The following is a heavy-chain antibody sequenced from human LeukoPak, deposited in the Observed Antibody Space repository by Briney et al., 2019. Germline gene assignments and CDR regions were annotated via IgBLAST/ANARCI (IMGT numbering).Heavy chain of an antibody. CDR3: ARGETDSSSSGPIDY. V-gene: IGHV4-59*08. Sequence: SETLSLTCTVSGGSISSYYWSWIRQPPGKGLEWIGYIYYSGSTNYNPSLKSRVTISVDTSKNQFSLKLSSVTAADTAVYYCARGETDSSSSGPIDYWGQGTLVTVSS. CDR1: GGSISSYY. CDR2: IYYSGST. J-gene: IGHJ4*02. D-gene: IGHD6-6*01.